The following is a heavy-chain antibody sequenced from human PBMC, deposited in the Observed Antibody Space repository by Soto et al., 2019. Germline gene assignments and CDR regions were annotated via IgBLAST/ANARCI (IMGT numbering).Heavy chain of an antibody. CDR2: IYYSGST. CDR1: GGSISSYY. J-gene: IGHJ5*02. D-gene: IGHD3-3*01. V-gene: IGHV4-59*01. CDR3: ARVRDYYFWSGYLFDP. Sequence: QVQLQESGPGLVKPSETLSLTCTVSGGSISSYYWSWIRQPPGKGLEWIGYIYYSGSTNYNPPLKSRVTISVDTAKNQFSLKLSSVTAADTAVYYCARVRDYYFWSGYLFDPWGQGTLVTVSS.